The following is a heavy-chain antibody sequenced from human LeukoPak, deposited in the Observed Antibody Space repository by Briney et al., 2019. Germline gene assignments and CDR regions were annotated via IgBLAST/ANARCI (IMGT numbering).Heavy chain of an antibody. Sequence: SQTLSLTCTVSGGSIISGGYYWSWIRQPPGKGLEWIGYIYHTGITYNNPSLKSRVTISVDRSKNQFSLELTSVTAADTAVYYCAREMLDNHWFDPWGQGTLVTVSS. D-gene: IGHD3-10*02. V-gene: IGHV4-30-2*01. CDR3: AREMLDNHWFDP. CDR1: GGSIISGGYY. J-gene: IGHJ5*02. CDR2: IYHTGIT.